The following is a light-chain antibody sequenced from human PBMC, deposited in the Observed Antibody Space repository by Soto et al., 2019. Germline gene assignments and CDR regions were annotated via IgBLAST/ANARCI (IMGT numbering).Light chain of an antibody. CDR3: YSYAGDDVYV. J-gene: IGLJ1*01. Sequence: QSVLTQPPSVSGSPGQSLTIPCAGTSNDVGRYNIVSWFQQHPGEVPKLIIYEGTKRPSGVSDRFSGSKSGHTASLTISGRQAEDEADYYCYSYAGDDVYVFGTGTKVT. V-gene: IGLV2-23*01. CDR2: EGT. CDR1: SNDVGRYNI.